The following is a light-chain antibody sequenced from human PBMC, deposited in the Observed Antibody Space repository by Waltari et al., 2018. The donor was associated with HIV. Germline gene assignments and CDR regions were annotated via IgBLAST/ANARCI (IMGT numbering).Light chain of an antibody. CDR2: DAS. CDR3: QQYRSLPIT. CDR1: HDTSFS. J-gene: IGKJ4*01. V-gene: IGKV1-33*01. Sequence: DIQMTQSPSSLSASVGDRVTITCQASHDTSFSLNRYQQQPGKAPKLLIYDASKLERGVPSRFTGSGSGTHFTFTITSLQAEDIATYYCQQYRSLPITFGGGTKVEI.